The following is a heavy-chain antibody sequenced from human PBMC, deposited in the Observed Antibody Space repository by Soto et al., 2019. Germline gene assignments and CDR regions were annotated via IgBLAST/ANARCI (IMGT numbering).Heavy chain of an antibody. V-gene: IGHV3-15*01. CDR1: GFTFSNAW. Sequence: GGSLRLSCAASGFTFSNAWMSWVRQAPGKGLEWVGRIKSKTDGGTTDYAAPVKGRFTISRDDSKNTLYLQMNSLKTEDTAVYYCTTGAGMDYYGMDVLGQGTTVTVSS. CDR3: TTGAGMDYYGMDV. CDR2: IKSKTDGGTT. J-gene: IGHJ6*02. D-gene: IGHD6-13*01.